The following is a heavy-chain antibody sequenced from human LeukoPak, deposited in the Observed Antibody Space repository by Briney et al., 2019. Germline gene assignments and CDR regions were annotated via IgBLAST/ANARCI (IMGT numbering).Heavy chain of an antibody. D-gene: IGHD2-15*01. J-gene: IGHJ3*02. CDR1: GFTFSSYA. Sequence: GRSLRLSCAASGFTFSSYAMHWVRQAPGKGLEWVAVISYDGSNKYYADSVKGRFTISRDNSKNTLYLQMNSLRAEDTAVYYCAKDQPDIVVVVAATGVAFDIWGQGTMVTVSS. CDR3: AKDQPDIVVVVAATGVAFDI. V-gene: IGHV3-30-3*01. CDR2: ISYDGSNK.